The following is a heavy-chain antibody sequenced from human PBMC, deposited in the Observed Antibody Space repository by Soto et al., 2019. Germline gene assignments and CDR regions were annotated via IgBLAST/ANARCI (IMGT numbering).Heavy chain of an antibody. D-gene: IGHD3-16*02. Sequence: QVQLQESGPGLVKPSQTLSLTCTVSGGSITSGDYYWSWIRQHPGKGLEWIGYISYGGRTYYNPSLKSRLTISLDTSKNQFSLKLTSVTVADTAVYYCARSVRLGDLSFRYWSQGTLVTVSS. CDR1: GGSITSGDYY. V-gene: IGHV4-31*03. J-gene: IGHJ4*02. CDR3: ARSVRLGDLSFRY. CDR2: ISYGGRT.